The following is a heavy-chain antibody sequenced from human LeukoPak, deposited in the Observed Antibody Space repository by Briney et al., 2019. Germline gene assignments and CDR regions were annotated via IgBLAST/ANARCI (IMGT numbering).Heavy chain of an antibody. CDR1: GFSFNTFA. J-gene: IGHJ4*02. Sequence: GGSLRLSCVASGFSFNTFALTWVRQAPGKGLEWVSAISGSGGSTYYADSVKGRFTISRDNSKNTLYLQMNSLRAEDTAVYYCAKDSGSSAADPFDYWGQGTLVTVSS. D-gene: IGHD3-10*01. V-gene: IGHV3-23*01. CDR2: ISGSGGST. CDR3: AKDSGSSAADPFDY.